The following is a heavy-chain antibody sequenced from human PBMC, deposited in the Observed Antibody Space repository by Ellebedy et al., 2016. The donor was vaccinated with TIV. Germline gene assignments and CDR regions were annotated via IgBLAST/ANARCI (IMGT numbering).Heavy chain of an antibody. CDR2: VATSGNA. J-gene: IGHJ5*02. Sequence: MPSETLSLTCSVSGDFISDYYWSWLRQAAGKELEWIGRVATSGNANYNPSLKSRVTMSLDTSRNQYFLRLNAVTAADTAVYYCARGSVLRGVKAFDPWGQGILVTVSS. D-gene: IGHD3-10*01. V-gene: IGHV4-4*07. CDR1: GDFISDYY. CDR3: ARGSVLRGVKAFDP.